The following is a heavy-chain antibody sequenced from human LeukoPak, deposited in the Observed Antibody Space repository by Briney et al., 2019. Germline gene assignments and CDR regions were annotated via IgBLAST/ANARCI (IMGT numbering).Heavy chain of an antibody. V-gene: IGHV3-74*01. CDR2: ISGDGRNI. D-gene: IGHD5-18*01. CDR3: AKGGYSYGFVYYYMDV. CDR1: GFTFSSYW. Sequence: GGSLRLSCVASGFTFSSYWMHWVRQDPRKGLVWVSRISGDGRNINYADSVRGRFTISRDNSKNTLYLQMNSLRAEDTAVYYCAKGGYSYGFVYYYMDVWGKGTTVTVSS. J-gene: IGHJ6*03.